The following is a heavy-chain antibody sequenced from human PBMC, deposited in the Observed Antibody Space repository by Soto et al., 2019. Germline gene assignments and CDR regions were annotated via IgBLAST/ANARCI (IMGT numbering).Heavy chain of an antibody. J-gene: IGHJ6*02. V-gene: IGHV4-34*01. CDR1: GGSFSGYY. D-gene: IGHD3-10*01. CDR2: INHSGST. CDR3: ARGRVTMVRGVISYYYYYYGMDV. Sequence: PSETLSLTCAVYGGSFSGYYWSWIRQPPGKGLEWIGEINHSGSTNYNPSLKSRVTISVDTSKNQFSLKLSCVTAADTAVYYCARGRVTMVRGVISYYYYYYGMDVRGQGTTVTVSS.